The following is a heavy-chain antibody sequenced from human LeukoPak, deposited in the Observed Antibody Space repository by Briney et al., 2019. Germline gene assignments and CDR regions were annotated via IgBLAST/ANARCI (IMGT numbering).Heavy chain of an antibody. D-gene: IGHD6-13*01. CDR3: ASSIAAAPYYFDY. Sequence: GGSLRLSCAASGFTFSSYAMSWVRQAPGKGLEWVSAISGSGGSTYYAGSVKGRFTISRDNSKNTLYLQMNSLRAEDTAVYYCASSIAAAPYYFDYWGQGTLVTVSS. CDR1: GFTFSSYA. J-gene: IGHJ4*02. V-gene: IGHV3-23*01. CDR2: ISGSGGST.